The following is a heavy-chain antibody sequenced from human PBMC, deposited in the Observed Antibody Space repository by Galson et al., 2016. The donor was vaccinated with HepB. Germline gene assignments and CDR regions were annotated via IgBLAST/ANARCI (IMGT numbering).Heavy chain of an antibody. CDR1: GYSFTAYY. J-gene: IGHJ4*02. V-gene: IGHV1-2*04. CDR3: ARDRRFFNDTSDAELGY. D-gene: IGHD3-22*01. CDR2: INPNSGGT. Sequence: SVKVSCKASGYSFTAYYVHWVRQAPGQGLEWMGWINPNSGGTKYAQKFQGWVTMTSDATTSTAYLELSGLKSDDSAVYYCARDRRFFNDTSDAELGYWGQGTLVTVAS.